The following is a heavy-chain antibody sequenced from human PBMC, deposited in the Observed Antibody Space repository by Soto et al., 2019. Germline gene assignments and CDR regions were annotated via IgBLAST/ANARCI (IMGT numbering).Heavy chain of an antibody. D-gene: IGHD6-19*01. J-gene: IGHJ6*03. CDR2: ISAFNGNT. CDR1: GYSFTNYG. CDR3: ARDRGVAPPVAGNTHYYYYMDV. Sequence: QDQLVQSGAEVKKPGASVTVSCKPSGYSFTNYGVTWVRQAPGQGLEWMGWISAFNGNTHYAQNLQGRVTMTTDASTSTAYMELRSLRSDDTAVYYCARDRGVAPPVAGNTHYYYYMDVWGKGTTVTVSS. V-gene: IGHV1-18*01.